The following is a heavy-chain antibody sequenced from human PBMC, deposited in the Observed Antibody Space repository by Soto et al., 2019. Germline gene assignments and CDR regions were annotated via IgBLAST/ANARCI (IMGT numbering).Heavy chain of an antibody. CDR3: ARDRLHTSSSITFDY. CDR1: GYTFTTYA. Sequence: QVQLVQSGAEVKKPGASVKVSCKASGYTFTTYAISWVRQAPGQGLEWMGWISTYSGKTDYAQSLQGRVTMTTDTSTNTAYMELRSLRSDYTAVYYCARDRLHTSSSITFDYWGQGALVTVSS. J-gene: IGHJ4*02. CDR2: ISTYSGKT. D-gene: IGHD6-6*01. V-gene: IGHV1-18*01.